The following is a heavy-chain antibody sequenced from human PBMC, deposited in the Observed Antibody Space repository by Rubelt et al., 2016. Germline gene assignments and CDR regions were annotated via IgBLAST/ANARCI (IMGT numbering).Heavy chain of an antibody. V-gene: IGHV3-23*01. CDR3: AKGMEEMTTLRDYVYYGMDV. CDR1: GFNVGSSY. Sequence: GGSLRLSCAASGFNVGSSYMSWVRQAPGKGLEWVSVISGGGGTTFYADSVKGRFTISRDNSRNTVFLQMNSLRAEDTAVYYCAKGMEEMTTLRDYVYYGMDVWGQGTTVTVSS. D-gene: IGHD4-11*01. J-gene: IGHJ6*02. CDR2: ISGGGGTT.